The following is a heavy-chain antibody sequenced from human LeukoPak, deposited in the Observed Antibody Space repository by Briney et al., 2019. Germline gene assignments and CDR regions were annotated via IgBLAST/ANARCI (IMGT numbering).Heavy chain of an antibody. Sequence: GGSLRLSCAASGFTFSSYSMNWVRQAPGKELEWVSYISSSSSTIYYADSVKGRFTISRDNAKNSLYLQMNSLRAEDTAVYYCASAQASSCGPPNYWGQGTLVTVSS. J-gene: IGHJ4*02. D-gene: IGHD2-15*01. V-gene: IGHV3-48*04. CDR1: GFTFSSYS. CDR2: ISSSSSTI. CDR3: ASAQASSCGPPNY.